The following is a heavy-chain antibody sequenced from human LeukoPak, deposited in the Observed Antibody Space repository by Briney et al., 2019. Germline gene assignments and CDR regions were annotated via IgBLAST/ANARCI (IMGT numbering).Heavy chain of an antibody. CDR2: ISWKSDII. V-gene: IGHV3-9*01. Sequence: GRSLRLPCAASGFTFDDYAMHWVRQVPGKGLEWVSTISWKSDIIGYADSVKGRFTISRDNAKSSLYLQMNSLRVEDTALYYCVKSFYASPPAGMDVWGQGTTVTVSS. CDR1: GFTFDDYA. CDR3: VKSFYASPPAGMDV. D-gene: IGHD2-2*01. J-gene: IGHJ6*02.